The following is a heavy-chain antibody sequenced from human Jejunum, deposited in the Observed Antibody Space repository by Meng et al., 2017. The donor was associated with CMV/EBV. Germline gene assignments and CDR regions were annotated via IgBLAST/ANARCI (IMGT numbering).Heavy chain of an antibody. D-gene: IGHD3-3*01. Sequence: NYIMWVRQAPGKGLAWVAIVCSSHRGGTAYYAESVDSRFLFSTDDSTNAVDLEMNGMRREDTAVYYCAKALTISGVLRQYYYFDHSGHGALVTVSS. V-gene: IGHV3-66*02. CDR1: NY. CDR2: VCSSHRGGTA. J-gene: IGHJ4*01. CDR3: AKALTISGVLRQYYYFDH.